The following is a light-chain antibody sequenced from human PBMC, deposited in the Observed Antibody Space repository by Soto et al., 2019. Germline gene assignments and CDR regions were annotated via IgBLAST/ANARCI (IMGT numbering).Light chain of an antibody. CDR2: DAS. CDR1: QDISNY. Sequence: DIQMTQSPASLSASVGDRVTITCQASQDISNYLNWYQQKPGEPPKLLINDASSLEAGVPSRFSGSGSGTDFAFIISSMQPEDIATYYCQQYDSLPLSFGPVTKVEVK. V-gene: IGKV1-33*01. CDR3: QQYDSLPLS. J-gene: IGKJ3*01.